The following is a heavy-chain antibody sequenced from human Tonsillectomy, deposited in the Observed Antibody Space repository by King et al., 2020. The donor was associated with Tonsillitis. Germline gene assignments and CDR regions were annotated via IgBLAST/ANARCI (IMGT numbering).Heavy chain of an antibody. D-gene: IGHD1-26*01. V-gene: IGHV3-30*18. CDR3: AKDLNAIGSGSYSDFGYFQH. CDR1: GFTFSSYG. J-gene: IGHJ1*01. CDR2: ISYDGSNK. Sequence: VQLVESGGGVVQPGRSLRLSCAASGFTFSSYGMHWVRQAPGKGLEWVAVISYDGSNKYYADSVKGRFTISRDNSKNTLYLQMNSLRAEDTAVYYCAKDLNAIGSGSYSDFGYFQHWGQGTLVTVSS.